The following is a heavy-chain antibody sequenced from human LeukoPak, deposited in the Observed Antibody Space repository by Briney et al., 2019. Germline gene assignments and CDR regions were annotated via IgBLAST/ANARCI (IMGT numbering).Heavy chain of an antibody. Sequence: PGGSLRLSCAASGFTFSIYSMHWVRQAPGKGLEWVSTISGGGGSTYYADSVKGRFTISRGNAKNTLYLQMNSLRAEDTAVYYCARGETTVTPYYYYGMDVWGQGTTVTVSS. D-gene: IGHD4-17*01. J-gene: IGHJ6*02. V-gene: IGHV3-23*01. CDR1: GFTFSIYS. CDR3: ARGETTVTPYYYYGMDV. CDR2: ISGGGGST.